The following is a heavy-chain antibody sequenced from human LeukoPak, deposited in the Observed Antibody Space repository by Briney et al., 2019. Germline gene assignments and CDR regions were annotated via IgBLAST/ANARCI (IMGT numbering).Heavy chain of an antibody. Sequence: SVKVSCKASGGTFSSYAISWVRQAPGHGLEWMGALIPIFGTANYAQKFQGRVTITTDESTSTAYMELSSLRSEDTAVYYCARDPHATTVTTGAFDIWGQGTMVTVSS. J-gene: IGHJ3*02. CDR3: ARDPHATTVTTGAFDI. D-gene: IGHD4-17*01. CDR2: LIPIFGTA. CDR1: GGTFSSYA. V-gene: IGHV1-69*05.